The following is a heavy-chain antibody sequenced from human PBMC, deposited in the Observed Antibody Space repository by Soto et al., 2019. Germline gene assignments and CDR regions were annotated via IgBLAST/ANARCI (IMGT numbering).Heavy chain of an antibody. CDR2: IYWNDDK. Sequence: SGPTLVNPPHPLTLTCTFSGFSLSTSGGGVGWMRQPPGKALEWLALIYWNDDKRYSPSLKSRLTITKDTSKNQVVLTMTNMDPVDTATYYCAHNTRDGYSDYWGQGTLVTVSS. D-gene: IGHD5-12*01. CDR3: AHNTRDGYSDY. V-gene: IGHV2-5*01. CDR1: GFSLSTSGGG. J-gene: IGHJ4*02.